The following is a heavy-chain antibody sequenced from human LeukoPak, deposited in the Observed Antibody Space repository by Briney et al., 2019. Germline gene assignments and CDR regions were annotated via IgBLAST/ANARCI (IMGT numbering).Heavy chain of an antibody. V-gene: IGHV3-74*01. D-gene: IGHD1-26*01. CDR2: INSDGSST. J-gene: IGHJ4*02. Sequence: GGSLRLSCAASRFTFSSYWMHWVRQAPGKGLVWVSRINSDGSSTSYADSVKGRFTISRDNARNTLYLQMNSLRAEDTAVYYCARRGSYYGIDYWGQGTLVTVSS. CDR3: ARRGSYYGIDY. CDR1: RFTFSSYW.